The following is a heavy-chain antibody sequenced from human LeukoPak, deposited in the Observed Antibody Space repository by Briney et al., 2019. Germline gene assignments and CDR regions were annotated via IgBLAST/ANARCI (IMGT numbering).Heavy chain of an antibody. Sequence: GGSLRLSCAASGFTFSSFPMTWVRLAPGKGLEWVSTITGSGGSTYYAESVKGRFTISRDNSKNTLYLQMNSLRVEDTAVYYCARDLDGDYGWHFDLWGRGTLVTVSS. J-gene: IGHJ2*01. CDR3: ARDLDGDYGWHFDL. CDR1: GFTFSSFP. V-gene: IGHV3-23*01. CDR2: ITGSGGST. D-gene: IGHD4-17*01.